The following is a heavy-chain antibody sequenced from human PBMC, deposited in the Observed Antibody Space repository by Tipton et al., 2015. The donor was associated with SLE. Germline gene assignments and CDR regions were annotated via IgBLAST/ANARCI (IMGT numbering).Heavy chain of an antibody. D-gene: IGHD2-2*01. J-gene: IGHJ1*01. CDR2: IIPIFGTA. CDR3: ASGDCSSTSCYRAESLQH. V-gene: IGHV1-69*05. CDR1: GGTFSSYA. Sequence: QLVQSGAEVKKPGSSVKVSCKASGGTFSSYAISWVRQAPGQGLEWMGGIIPIFGTANYAQKFQGRVTITTDESTSTAYMELSSLRSEDTAVYYCASGDCSSTSCYRAESLQHWGQGTLVTVSS.